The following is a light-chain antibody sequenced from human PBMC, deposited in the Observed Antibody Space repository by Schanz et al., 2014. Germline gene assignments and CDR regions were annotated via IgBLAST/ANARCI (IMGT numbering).Light chain of an antibody. V-gene: IGKV3-15*01. J-gene: IGKJ2*02. CDR1: QSVSSN. Sequence: EIVMTQSPATLSVSPGERATLSCRASQSVSSNLAWYQQKPGQAPRLLIYGTSTRATGVPARLSGSGSGTEFTLTISRLAPEDFAFYYCQHRSYWRGTFGQGTKLEIK. CDR3: QHRSYWRGT. CDR2: GTS.